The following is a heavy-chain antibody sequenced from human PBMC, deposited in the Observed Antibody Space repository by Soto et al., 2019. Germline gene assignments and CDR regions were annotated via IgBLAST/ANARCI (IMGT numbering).Heavy chain of an antibody. D-gene: IGHD3-22*01. Sequence: SETLSLTCDVSGESFSGYYRSWIRQPPGKGLEWIGQIFHGGGTNYSPSLKSRVTISVDTSKNQFSLELTSVTAADTAVYYCARPHYDSNTFYSFFDYWGQGTLVTVSS. CDR1: GESFSGYY. V-gene: IGHV4-34*12. CDR3: ARPHYDSNTFYSFFDY. CDR2: IFHGGGT. J-gene: IGHJ4*02.